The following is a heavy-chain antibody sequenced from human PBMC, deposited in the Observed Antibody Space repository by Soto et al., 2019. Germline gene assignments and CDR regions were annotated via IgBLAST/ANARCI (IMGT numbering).Heavy chain of an antibody. CDR3: ARTIANVELGPYMDV. J-gene: IGHJ6*03. V-gene: IGHV1-18*01. CDR2: ISAYNGNT. Sequence: QVQLVQSGAEVKKPGASVKVSCKASGYTFTSYGISWVRQAPGHGLEWMGWISAYNGNTNYAQKLQSRVTMTTDTHTSKAYMEMRSLRYDDTAVYYCARTIANVELGPYMDVWGKGTTVNVT. CDR1: GYTFTSYG. D-gene: IGHD7-27*01.